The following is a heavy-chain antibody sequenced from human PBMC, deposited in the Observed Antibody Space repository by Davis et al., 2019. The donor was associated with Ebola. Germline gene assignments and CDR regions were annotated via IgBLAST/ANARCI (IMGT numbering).Heavy chain of an antibody. Sequence: GESLKISCAASGFTFSDYYMSWIRQAPGKGLEWVSYISSSGSTIYYADSVKGRFTISRDNAKNSLYLQMNSLRAEDTAVYYCARDAGLSGVTTFDYWGQGTLVTVSS. CDR3: ARDAGLSGVTTFDY. J-gene: IGHJ4*02. CDR1: GFTFSDYY. V-gene: IGHV3-11*01. D-gene: IGHD4-17*01. CDR2: ISSSGSTI.